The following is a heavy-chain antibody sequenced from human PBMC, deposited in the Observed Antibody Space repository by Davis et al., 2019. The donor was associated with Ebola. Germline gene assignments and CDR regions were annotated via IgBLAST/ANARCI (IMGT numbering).Heavy chain of an antibody. CDR3: ARHDPRYYYGMDV. J-gene: IGHJ6*04. D-gene: IGHD1-1*01. CDR1: GFTFSSYG. V-gene: IGHV3-30*03. CDR2: ISYDGSNK. Sequence: GESLKISCAASGFTFSSYGMHWVRQAPGKGLEWVAVISYDGSNKYYADSVKGRFTISRDNSKNTLYLQMNSLRAEDTAVYYCARHDPRYYYGMDVWGKGTTVTVSS.